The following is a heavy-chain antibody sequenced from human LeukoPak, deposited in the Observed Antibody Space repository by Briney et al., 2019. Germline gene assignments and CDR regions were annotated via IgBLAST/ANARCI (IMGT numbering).Heavy chain of an antibody. CDR1: GFTFSSDS. CDR2: IKQDGREQ. CDR3: AREGAVTRTVSYYYYYGMDV. D-gene: IGHD4-17*01. J-gene: IGHJ6*02. Sequence: GRTLRLSRAPSGFTFSSDSMSWGPEAPGQGREWVANIKQDGREQYYMDSVKGRFTISRDNAKTSLYLPMNGLRAEDTAVYYCAREGAVTRTVSYYYYYGMDVCGQGTTVTVSS. V-gene: IGHV3-7*01.